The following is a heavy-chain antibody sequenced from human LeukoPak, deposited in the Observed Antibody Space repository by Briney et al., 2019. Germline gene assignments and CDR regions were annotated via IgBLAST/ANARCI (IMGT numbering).Heavy chain of an antibody. D-gene: IGHD5-18*01. Sequence: GASVKVSCKASGYTFTSYDINWVRQATGQGLEWMGWMNPNSGNTGYAQKFQGRVTMTRNTSISTAYMELSSLRSEDTAVYYCARVRRDTAMVHYYYYYMDVWGKGTTVTVSS. V-gene: IGHV1-8*01. CDR2: MNPNSGNT. CDR1: GYTFTSYD. CDR3: ARVRRDTAMVHYYYYYMDV. J-gene: IGHJ6*03.